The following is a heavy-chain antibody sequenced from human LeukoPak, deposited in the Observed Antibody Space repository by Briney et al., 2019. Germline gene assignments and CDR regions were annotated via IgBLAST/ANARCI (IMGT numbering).Heavy chain of an antibody. CDR2: INHSGST. D-gene: IGHD3-9*01. V-gene: IGHV4-34*01. CDR3: ARVGNKKLRYFDWLPRLLDI. J-gene: IGHJ3*02. CDR1: GGSFSGYY. Sequence: SETLSLTCAVYGGSFSGYYWSWIRQPPGKGLEWIGEINHSGSTNYNPSLKSRVTISVDTSKNQFSLKLSSVTAADTAVYYCARVGNKKLRYFDWLPRLLDIWGQGTMVTVSS.